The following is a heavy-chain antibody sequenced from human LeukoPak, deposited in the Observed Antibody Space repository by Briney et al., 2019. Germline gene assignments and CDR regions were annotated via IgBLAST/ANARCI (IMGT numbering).Heavy chain of an antibody. Sequence: ASVKVSCKVSGYTLTELSMHWVRQAPGKGLEWMGGFDPEDGETIYAQKFQGRVTMTEDASTDTAYMELSSLTSEDTAVYYCATCDEGYFDLWGQGTLVTVSS. D-gene: IGHD2-2*01. CDR3: ATCDEGYFDL. J-gene: IGHJ5*02. CDR1: GYTLTELS. V-gene: IGHV1-24*01. CDR2: FDPEDGET.